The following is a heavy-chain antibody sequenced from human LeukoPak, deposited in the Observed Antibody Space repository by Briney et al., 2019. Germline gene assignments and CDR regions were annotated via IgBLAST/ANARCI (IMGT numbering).Heavy chain of an antibody. V-gene: IGHV3-30*18. CDR3: AKAGPSGYSYATPVPWFDP. Sequence: PGGSLRLSCAASGFTFSSYGMHWVRQAPGKGLEWVAVISYDGSNKYYADSVKGRFTISRDNSKNTLYLQMNSLRAEDTAVYYCAKAGPSGYSYATPVPWFDPWGQGTLVTVSS. J-gene: IGHJ5*02. D-gene: IGHD5-18*01. CDR1: GFTFSSYG. CDR2: ISYDGSNK.